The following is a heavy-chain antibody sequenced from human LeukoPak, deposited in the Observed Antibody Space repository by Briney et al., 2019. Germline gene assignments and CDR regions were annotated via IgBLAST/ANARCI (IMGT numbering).Heavy chain of an antibody. J-gene: IGHJ3*02. Sequence: GESLKISCKGSGYTFTSYWIGWVRQMPGKGLEWMGIIYPGDSDTRYSPSFQGQVTISADKSISTAYLQWSSLKASDTAMYYCVRHFLAVASDDAFDIWGQGTMVTVSS. CDR3: VRHFLAVASDDAFDI. CDR2: IYPGDSDT. V-gene: IGHV5-51*01. D-gene: IGHD6-19*01. CDR1: GYTFTSYW.